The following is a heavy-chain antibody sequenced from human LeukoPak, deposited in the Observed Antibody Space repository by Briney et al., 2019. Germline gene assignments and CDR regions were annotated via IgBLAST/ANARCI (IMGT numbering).Heavy chain of an antibody. D-gene: IGHD2-2*01. V-gene: IGHV4-61*08. CDR1: GGSIGSGGYS. Sequence: PSETLSLTCAVSGGSIGSGGYSWSWIRQPPGKGLEWIGRIYSRGSTNYNPSLKSRITMSVDTSKNQFSLKLRSVTAADTAVYYCAREPGEYCSSTRCFARGTFDIWGQGTMVTVSS. CDR2: IYSRGST. J-gene: IGHJ3*02. CDR3: AREPGEYCSSTRCFARGTFDI.